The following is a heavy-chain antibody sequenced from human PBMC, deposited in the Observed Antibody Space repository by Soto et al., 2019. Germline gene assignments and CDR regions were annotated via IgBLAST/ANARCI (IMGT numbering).Heavy chain of an antibody. V-gene: IGHV3-21*06. CDR2: INYNGIYK. D-gene: IGHD3-10*01. Sequence: PGGSLRLSCATSGFIFSTSDMTWVRQAPGKGLEYVSSINYNGIYKFYAEPAKGRFTISRDNAKNSLYLQMNSLRAEDTAVYYCARGPGFDYYYGMDVWGQGTTVTVSS. CDR3: ARGPGFDYYYGMDV. J-gene: IGHJ6*02. CDR1: GFIFSTSD.